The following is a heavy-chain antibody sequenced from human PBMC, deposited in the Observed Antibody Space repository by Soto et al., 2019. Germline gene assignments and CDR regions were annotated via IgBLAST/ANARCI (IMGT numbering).Heavy chain of an antibody. D-gene: IGHD6-13*01. Sequence: QVQLQQWGAGLLKPSETLSLTCAVYGGSFSGYYWSWIRQPPGKGLEWIGEINHSGSTNYNPSLKSRVTLSVDTSKNQFSLKLSSVTAADTAVYYCARGPGGRIAATRFDYWGQGTLVTVSS. CDR3: ARGPGGRIAATRFDY. CDR1: GGSFSGYY. V-gene: IGHV4-34*01. J-gene: IGHJ4*02. CDR2: INHSGST.